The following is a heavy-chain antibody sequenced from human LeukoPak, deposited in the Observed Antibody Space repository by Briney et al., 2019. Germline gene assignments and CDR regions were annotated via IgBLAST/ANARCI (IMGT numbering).Heavy chain of an antibody. D-gene: IGHD4-17*01. V-gene: IGHV4-59*08. J-gene: IGHJ4*02. Sequence: PSETLSLTCTVSGGSISGYYWSWSRKPPGKGLEWVGYIYYSGSTNYNPSLKSRVTISVDTSKNQFSLKLSSVTAADTAVYYCASIRGNGDFSLVFDYWGQGTLVTVSS. CDR3: ASIRGNGDFSLVFDY. CDR2: IYYSGST. CDR1: GGSISGYY.